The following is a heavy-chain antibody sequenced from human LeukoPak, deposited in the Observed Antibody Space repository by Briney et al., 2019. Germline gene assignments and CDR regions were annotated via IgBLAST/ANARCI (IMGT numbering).Heavy chain of an antibody. CDR1: GFTFSSYA. D-gene: IGHD5-18*01. V-gene: IGHV3-23*01. CDR3: AKGYSYGLYYFDY. CDR2: LSASGSST. J-gene: IGHJ4*02. Sequence: PGGSLRLSCAASGFTFSSYAMSWVRQAPGKGLEWVSALSASGSSTYYADSVKGRFTVSRDNSKNTLYLQMNSLRAEDTAVYYCAKGYSYGLYYFDYWGQGTLVTVSS.